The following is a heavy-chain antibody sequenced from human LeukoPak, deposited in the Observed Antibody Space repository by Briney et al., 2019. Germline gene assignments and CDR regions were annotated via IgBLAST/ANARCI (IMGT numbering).Heavy chain of an antibody. CDR2: IHSDVSSK. Sequence: GGSLRLSCAASGFSFSSYGMHWVRQAPGKGLEWVAYIHSDVSSKYYADSVKGRFTISRDNAKNSLYLQMNSLRAEDTAVYYCAREVAASYDAFDIWGQGTMVTVSS. CDR3: AREVAASYDAFDI. V-gene: IGHV3-30*12. CDR1: GFSFSSYG. D-gene: IGHD6-13*01. J-gene: IGHJ3*02.